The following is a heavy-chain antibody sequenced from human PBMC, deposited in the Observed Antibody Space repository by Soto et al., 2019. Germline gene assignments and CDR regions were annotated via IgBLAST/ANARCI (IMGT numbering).Heavy chain of an antibody. Sequence: LQGRVTMTTETSTTTAYMELRSLRSDDTAVYYCARAVGYSYGFEYWGQGTLVTVSS. J-gene: IGHJ4*02. D-gene: IGHD5-18*01. V-gene: IGHV1-18*01. CDR3: ARAVGYSYGFEY.